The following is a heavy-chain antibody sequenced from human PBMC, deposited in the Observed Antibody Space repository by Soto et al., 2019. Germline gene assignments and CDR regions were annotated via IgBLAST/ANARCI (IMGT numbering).Heavy chain of an antibody. V-gene: IGHV1-8*01. Sequence: ASVKVSCKASGYTFTSYDINWVRQATGQGLEWMGWMNPNSGNTGYAQKFQGRVTMTRNTSISTAYMELSSLRSEDTAVYYCARGPGGLAYYYYYYMDVWGKGTTVTVSS. J-gene: IGHJ6*03. CDR2: MNPNSGNT. D-gene: IGHD3-16*01. CDR3: ARGPGGLAYYYYYYMDV. CDR1: GYTFTSYD.